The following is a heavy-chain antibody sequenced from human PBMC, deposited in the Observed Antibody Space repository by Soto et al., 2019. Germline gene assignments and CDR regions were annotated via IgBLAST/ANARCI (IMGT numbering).Heavy chain of an antibody. Sequence: ESGHTLVNPTQTLTLTCTFSGFSLSTSGMRVSWIRQPPGKALEWLARIDWDDDKFYSTSLKTRLTISKDTSKNQVVLTMTNMDPVDTATYYCARMGPDSLGYYSYFDYWGQGTLVTVSS. CDR3: ARMGPDSLGYYSYFDY. D-gene: IGHD3-3*01. J-gene: IGHJ4*02. V-gene: IGHV2-70*04. CDR2: IDWDDDK. CDR1: GFSLSTSGMR.